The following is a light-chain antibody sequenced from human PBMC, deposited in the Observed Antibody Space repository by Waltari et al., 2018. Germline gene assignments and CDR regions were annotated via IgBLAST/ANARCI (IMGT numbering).Light chain of an antibody. CDR3: HSRDTSSTRV. CDR2: GKH. Sequence: SSELTQDPSVSVALGQTVRITCQGDSLRRFYARWYQQRPGKAPILVLYGKHNRPSGIPDRFSGSTSGNTAALTSTGAQAEDEADYYCHSRDTSSTRVFGGGTRLTV. CDR1: SLRRFY. J-gene: IGLJ2*01. V-gene: IGLV3-19*01.